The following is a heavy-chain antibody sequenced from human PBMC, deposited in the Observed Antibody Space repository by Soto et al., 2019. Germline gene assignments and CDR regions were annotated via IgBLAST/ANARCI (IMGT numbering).Heavy chain of an antibody. CDR2: INHSGST. Sequence: PSETLSLTCAVYGGSFSGYYWSWIRQPPGKGLEWIGEINHSGSTNYNPSLKSRVTISVDTSKNQFSLKLSSVTAADTAVYYCGRRGDGYNVFDYWGQGTLVTVSS. D-gene: IGHD3-10*01. CDR3: GRRGDGYNVFDY. V-gene: IGHV4-34*01. CDR1: GGSFSGYY. J-gene: IGHJ4*02.